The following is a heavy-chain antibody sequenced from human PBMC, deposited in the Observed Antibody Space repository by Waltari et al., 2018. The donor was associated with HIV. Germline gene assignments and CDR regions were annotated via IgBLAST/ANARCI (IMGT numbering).Heavy chain of an antibody. D-gene: IGHD3-16*02. CDR2: IYRDETT. CDR3: ARGVRYLGP. J-gene: IGHJ5*02. CDR1: NLSVSSNH. Sequence: DVGGSLIQPVGSLRPSCFVPNLSVSSNHFTWVRQSPTRGLEWVATIYRDETTHYSSSVKGRFVISRDNSKNIVYLLMKYLLFDDSAKYFCARGVRYLGPWGQGTQVTVSS. V-gene: IGHV3-53*05.